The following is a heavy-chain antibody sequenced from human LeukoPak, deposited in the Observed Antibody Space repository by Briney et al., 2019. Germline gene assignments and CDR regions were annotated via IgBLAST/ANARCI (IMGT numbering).Heavy chain of an antibody. CDR1: GFTVSSNY. CDR2: ISGSGGST. CDR3: AKDNWGFKSFDY. D-gene: IGHD7-27*01. Sequence: GGSLRLSCAASGFTVSSNYMSWVRQAPGKGLEWVSAISGSGGSTYYADSVKGRFTVSRDNSKNTLYLQMNSLRAEDTAVYYCAKDNWGFKSFDYWGQGTLVTVSS. J-gene: IGHJ4*02. V-gene: IGHV3-23*01.